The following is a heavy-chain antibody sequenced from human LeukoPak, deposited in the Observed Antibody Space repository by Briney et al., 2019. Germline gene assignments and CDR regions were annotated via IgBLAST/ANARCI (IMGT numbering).Heavy chain of an antibody. CDR1: GFTFSSYS. V-gene: IGHV3-21*01. D-gene: IGHD3-3*01. J-gene: IGHJ4*02. Sequence: TGGSLRLSCAASGFTFSSYSMNWVRQAPGKGLEWVSSISSSSSYIYYADSVKGRFTISRDNAKNSLYPQMNSLRAEDTAVYYCARDRGYDFWSGYLDYWGQGTLVTVSS. CDR3: ARDRGYDFWSGYLDY. CDR2: ISSSSSYI.